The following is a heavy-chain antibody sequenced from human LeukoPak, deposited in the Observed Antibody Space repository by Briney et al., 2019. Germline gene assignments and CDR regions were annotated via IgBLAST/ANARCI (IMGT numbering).Heavy chain of an antibody. CDR3: ARDSSYDLDY. J-gene: IGHJ4*02. CDR1: GFTFSSYA. Sequence: PGRSLRLSCAASGFTFSSYAMHWVRQAPGKGLEWVAVISYDGSNKYYADSVKGRFTISRDNSKNTPYLQMNSLRAEDTAVYYCARDSSYDLDYWGQGTLVTVSS. D-gene: IGHD5-18*01. V-gene: IGHV3-30-3*01. CDR2: ISYDGSNK.